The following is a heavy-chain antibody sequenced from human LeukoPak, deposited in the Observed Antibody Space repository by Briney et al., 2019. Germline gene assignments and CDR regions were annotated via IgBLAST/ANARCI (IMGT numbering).Heavy chain of an antibody. CDR2: ISGSGGNP. J-gene: IGHJ6*03. CDR1: GFTFSSYA. V-gene: IGHV3-23*01. D-gene: IGHD2-15*01. Sequence: GGSLRLSCAASGFTFSSYAMSWVRQAPGKGLEWVSAISGSGGNPYYADSVKGRFTISRDNSKNTLYLQMNSLRAEDTAVYYCAKGLGYCSGGSCYSPLYYYMDVWGKGTTVTVSS. CDR3: AKGLGYCSGGSCYSPLYYYMDV.